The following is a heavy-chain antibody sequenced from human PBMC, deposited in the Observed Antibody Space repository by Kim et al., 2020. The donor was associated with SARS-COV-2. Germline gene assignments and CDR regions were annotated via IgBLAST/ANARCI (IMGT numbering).Heavy chain of an antibody. CDR3: ARGGRAAAALGY. CDR1: GGSISSYY. V-gene: IGHV4-59*01. J-gene: IGHJ4*02. CDR2: IHYSGST. Sequence: SETLSLTCTVSGGSISSYYWSWIRQPPGKGLEWIGYIHYSGSTNYNPSLKSRVTISVDTPKNQFSLKLSSVTAADTAVYYCARGGRAAAALGYWGQGTLVTVSS. D-gene: IGHD6-13*01.